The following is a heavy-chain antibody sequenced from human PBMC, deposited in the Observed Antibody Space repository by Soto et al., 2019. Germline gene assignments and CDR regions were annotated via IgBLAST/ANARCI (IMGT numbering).Heavy chain of an antibody. CDR3: ARGLCRRGTYSAFDN. D-gene: IGHD1-26*01. J-gene: IGHJ4*02. CDR1: GYTPTNYD. V-gene: IGHV1-18*01. Sequence: QVPLVQSGPEVKKPGASVKVSCKTSGYTPTNYDIGWVRQAPGQGLEYMGWISAYNGNTNYARKLQDRVTLTTDTSTRTAYMELRSLQSDDTAIYYCARGLCRRGTYSAFDNWGQGTLVTVSS. CDR2: ISAYNGNT.